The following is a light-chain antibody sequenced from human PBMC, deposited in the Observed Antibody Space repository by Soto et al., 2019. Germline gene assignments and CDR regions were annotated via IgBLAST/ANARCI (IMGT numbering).Light chain of an antibody. CDR1: QSVSSSH. V-gene: IGKV3-20*01. CDR2: GTS. Sequence: ETVMTQSPATLSVSPGERATLSCRASQSVSSSHLAWYQQRLGQAPRLLIYGTSNRATGIPDRFSGSRSGTDFTLTITRLESEDFAVYYCQQYSSSPGTFGQGTKVDIK. CDR3: QQYSSSPGT. J-gene: IGKJ1*01.